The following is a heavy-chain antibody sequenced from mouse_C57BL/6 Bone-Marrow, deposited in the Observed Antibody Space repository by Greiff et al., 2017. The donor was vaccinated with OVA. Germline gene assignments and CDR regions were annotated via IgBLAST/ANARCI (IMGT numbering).Heavy chain of an antibody. CDR2: INPSSGYT. V-gene: IGHV1-4*01. CDR3: ARFYYYASFAY. J-gene: IGHJ3*01. D-gene: IGHD1-1*01. CDR1: GYTFTSYT. Sequence: QVQLVESGAELARPGASVKMSCKASGYTFTSYTMHWVKQRPGQGLEWIGYINPSSGYTKYNQKFKDKATLTADKSSSTAYMQLSSLTSEDSAVYYCARFYYYASFAYWGQGTLVTVSA.